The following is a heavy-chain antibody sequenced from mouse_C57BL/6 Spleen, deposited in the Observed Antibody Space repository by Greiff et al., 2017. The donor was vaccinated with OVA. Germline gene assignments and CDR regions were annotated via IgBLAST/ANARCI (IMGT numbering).Heavy chain of an antibody. CDR2: ISYDGSN. D-gene: IGHD2-2*01. V-gene: IGHV3-6*01. CDR1: GYSITSGYY. Sequence: EVQLVESGPGLVKPSQSLSLTCPVTGYSITSGYYWNWIRQFPGNKLEWMGYISYDGSNNYNPSLKNRISITRDTSKNQFFLKLNSVTTEDTATYYCARDSAGYYFDYWGQGTTLTVSS. J-gene: IGHJ2*01. CDR3: ARDSAGYYFDY.